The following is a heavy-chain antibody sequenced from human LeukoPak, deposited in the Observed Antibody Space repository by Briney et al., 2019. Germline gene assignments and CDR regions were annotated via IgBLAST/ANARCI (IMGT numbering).Heavy chain of an antibody. Sequence: ASVKVSCKASGYTFTSYGISWVRQAPGQGLEWMGWISAYNGNTNYAQKLQGRVTMTTDTSTSTAYMELRSLRSDDTAVYYCARGPSSSWYGFSNYYYYYGMDVWGQGTTVTVSS. J-gene: IGHJ6*02. CDR2: ISAYNGNT. V-gene: IGHV1-18*01. D-gene: IGHD6-13*01. CDR1: GYTFTSYG. CDR3: ARGPSSSWYGFSNYYYYYGMDV.